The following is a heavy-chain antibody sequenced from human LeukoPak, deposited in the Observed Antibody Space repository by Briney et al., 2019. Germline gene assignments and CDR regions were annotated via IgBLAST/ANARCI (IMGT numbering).Heavy chain of an antibody. Sequence: PSETLSLTCAVSGYSISSGYYWGWIRQPPGKGLEWIGSIYHSGSTYYNPSLKSRVTISVDTSKNQFSLKLSSVTAADTAVYYCARHGHDFWSGYGVYWGQGTLVTVSS. CDR1: GYSISSGYY. J-gene: IGHJ4*02. V-gene: IGHV4-38-2*01. D-gene: IGHD3-3*01. CDR2: IYHSGST. CDR3: ARHGHDFWSGYGVY.